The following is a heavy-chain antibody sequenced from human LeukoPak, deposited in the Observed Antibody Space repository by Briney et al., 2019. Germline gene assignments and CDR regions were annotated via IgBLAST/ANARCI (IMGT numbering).Heavy chain of an antibody. CDR2: IYTRGNT. D-gene: IGHD1/OR15-1a*01. J-gene: IGHJ3*02. V-gene: IGHV3-53*01. Sequence: GGSLRLSCAASGFVVSDTFMSWFRQAPGKGLEWVSVIYTRGNTFYADSVKGRFTISRDNSENTPYLQMNNLRAEDTAVYYCARPHNNSLDNAFDIWGQGTWVTVSS. CDR1: GFVVSDTF. CDR3: ARPHNNSLDNAFDI.